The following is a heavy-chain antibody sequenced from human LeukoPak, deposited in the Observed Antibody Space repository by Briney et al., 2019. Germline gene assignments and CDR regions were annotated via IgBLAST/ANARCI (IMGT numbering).Heavy chain of an antibody. CDR3: ARNVPRHRVVVEAFDI. Sequence: PSETLSLTCTVSGGSISSSSYYWGWIRQPPGKGLEWIGSIYYSGSTYYNPSLKSRVTISVDTSKNQFSLKLSSVTAADTAVYYCARNVPRHRVVVEAFDIWGQGTMVTVSS. V-gene: IGHV4-39*07. CDR1: GGSISSSSYY. J-gene: IGHJ3*02. D-gene: IGHD3-22*01. CDR2: IYYSGST.